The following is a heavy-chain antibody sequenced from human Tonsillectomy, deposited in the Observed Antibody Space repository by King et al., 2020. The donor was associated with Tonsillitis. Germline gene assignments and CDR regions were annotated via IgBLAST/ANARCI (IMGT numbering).Heavy chain of an antibody. J-gene: IGHJ4*02. V-gene: IGHV3-23*04. D-gene: IGHD3-22*01. CDR1: GFTFSNYA. Sequence: VQLVESGGGLVQPGGSLRLSCAVSGFTFSNYAKNWVRQAPGKGLEWVSVITGGGYTYYADSVKGRFTISRDNSKNTVYLQMNNVRAEDTALYYCAKDQDYDSTGYTFYFDDWGRGTLVAVSS. CDR3: AKDQDYDSTGYTFYFDD. CDR2: ITGGGYT.